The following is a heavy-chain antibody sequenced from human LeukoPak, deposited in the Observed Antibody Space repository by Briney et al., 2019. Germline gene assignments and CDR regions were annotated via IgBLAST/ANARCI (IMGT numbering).Heavy chain of an antibody. CDR1: GFTFSSYA. D-gene: IGHD3-10*01. CDR3: ARDASGD. J-gene: IGHJ4*02. CDR2: ISYDGSNK. Sequence: PGGSLRLSCAASGFTFSSYAMHWVRQAPGKGLEWVAVISYDGSNKYYADSVKGRFTISRDNSKNTLYLQMNSLRAEDTAVYYCARDASGDWGQGTLVTVSS. V-gene: IGHV3-30*04.